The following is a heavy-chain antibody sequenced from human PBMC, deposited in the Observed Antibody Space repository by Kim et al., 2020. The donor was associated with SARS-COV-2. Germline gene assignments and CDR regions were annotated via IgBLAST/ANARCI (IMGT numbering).Heavy chain of an antibody. V-gene: IGHV3-7*01. D-gene: IGHD1-26*01. CDR3: ARDRTFVDRGVGPHFDY. CDR1: GFTFSSYW. Sequence: GGSLRLSCAASGFTFSSYWMSWVRQAPGKGLEWVANIKQDGSEKYYVDSVKGRFTISRDNAKNSLYLQMNSLRAEDTAVYYCARDRTFVDRGVGPHFDYWGQGTLVTVSS. CDR2: IKQDGSEK. J-gene: IGHJ4*02.